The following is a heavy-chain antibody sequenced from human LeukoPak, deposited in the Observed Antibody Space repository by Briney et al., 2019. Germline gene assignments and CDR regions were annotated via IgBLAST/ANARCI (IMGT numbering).Heavy chain of an antibody. Sequence: TGGSLRLSCAASGFTLSSYRTHWVRHAPGKGLVWVSRINSDGSSTRYADSVKGRFTISRDNAKNTLYLQMNSLRAEDTAVYYCARVGGSSSGYWGQGTLVTVSS. CDR2: INSDGSST. CDR1: GFTLSSYR. V-gene: IGHV3-74*01. J-gene: IGHJ4*02. CDR3: ARVGGSSSGY. D-gene: IGHD6-6*01.